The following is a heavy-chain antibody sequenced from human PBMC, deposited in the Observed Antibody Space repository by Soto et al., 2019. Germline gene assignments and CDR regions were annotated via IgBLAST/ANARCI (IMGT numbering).Heavy chain of an antibody. CDR2: ISIDERNI. V-gene: IGHV3-74*01. D-gene: IGHD6-25*01. CDR3: ASLSAPDDF. J-gene: IGHJ4*02. Sequence: EVLLVESGGGLVQPGGSMRLACAASGLTLSHYWMHWVRQVPGKGLVWVAEISIDERNIRTSYADSVKGRFTVSRDDAKNTLYLQMNSLRGDDTAVYYCASLSAPDDFWGQGAQVTVSS. CDR1: GLTLSHYW.